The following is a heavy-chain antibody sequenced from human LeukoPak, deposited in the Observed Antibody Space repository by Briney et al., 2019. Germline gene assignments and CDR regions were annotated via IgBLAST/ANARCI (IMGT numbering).Heavy chain of an antibody. CDR3: ARDVYGGNGFDY. CDR2: IYYSGST. D-gene: IGHD4-23*01. Sequence: SGTLSLTCTVSGGSISSYYWSWIRQPPGKGLEWIGYIYYSGSTNYNPSLKSRVTISVDTSKNQFSLKLSSVTAADTAVYYCARDVYGGNGFDYWGQGTLVTVSS. J-gene: IGHJ4*02. CDR1: GGSISSYY. V-gene: IGHV4-59*01.